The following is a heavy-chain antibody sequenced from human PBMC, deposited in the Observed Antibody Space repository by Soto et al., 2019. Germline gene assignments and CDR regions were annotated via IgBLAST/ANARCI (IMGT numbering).Heavy chain of an antibody. CDR1: GGSFSGYY. Sequence: SETLSLTCAVYGGSFSGYYWSWIRQPPGKGLEWIGEINHSGSTNYNPSLKSRVTISVDTSKNQFSLKLSSVTAADTAVYYCARGLRRIFNGGYFDYWGQGTLVTVSS. D-gene: IGHD2-8*01. CDR2: INHSGST. J-gene: IGHJ4*02. V-gene: IGHV4-34*01. CDR3: ARGLRRIFNGGYFDY.